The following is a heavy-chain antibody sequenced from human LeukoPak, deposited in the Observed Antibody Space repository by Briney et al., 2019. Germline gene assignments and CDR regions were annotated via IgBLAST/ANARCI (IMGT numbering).Heavy chain of an antibody. CDR3: ARVLYSNYLEY. J-gene: IGHJ4*02. CDR1: GFTFSDYY. Sequence: GGSLRLSCAAAGFTFSDYYMSWIRQAPGKGLEWVSYISSSGSTIYYADSVKGRFTISRDNAKNSLYLQMNSLRAEDTAVYYCARVLYSNYLEYWGQGTLVTVSS. V-gene: IGHV3-11*04. D-gene: IGHD4-11*01. CDR2: ISSSGSTI.